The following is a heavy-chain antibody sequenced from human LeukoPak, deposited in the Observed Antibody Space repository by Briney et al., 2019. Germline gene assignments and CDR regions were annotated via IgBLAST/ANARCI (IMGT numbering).Heavy chain of an antibody. CDR1: GGSISSSSYY. J-gene: IGHJ6*03. CDR2: IYYSGST. Sequence: SETLPLTCTVSGGSISSSSYYWGWIRQPPGKGLEWIGSIYYSGSTYYNPSLKSRVTISVDTSKNQFSLKLSSVTAADTAVYYCARVAPDGLRDYYYMDVWGKGTTVTVSS. CDR3: ARVAPDGLRDYYYMDV. V-gene: IGHV4-39*01. D-gene: IGHD1-14*01.